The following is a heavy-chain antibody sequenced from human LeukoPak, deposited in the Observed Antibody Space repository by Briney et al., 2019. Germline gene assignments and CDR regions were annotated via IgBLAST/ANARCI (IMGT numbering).Heavy chain of an antibody. CDR1: GFSFSSFP. CDR2: ISGSGGST. CDR3: AKDLQDYGMDV. J-gene: IGHJ6*02. Sequence: GGSLRLSCAASGFSFSSFPMSWVRQAPGKGLEWVSAISGSGGSTYYADSVKGRFTISRDISKHTLYLQMNSLRAEDTAVYYCAKDLQDYGMDVWGQGTTVTVSS. V-gene: IGHV3-23*01.